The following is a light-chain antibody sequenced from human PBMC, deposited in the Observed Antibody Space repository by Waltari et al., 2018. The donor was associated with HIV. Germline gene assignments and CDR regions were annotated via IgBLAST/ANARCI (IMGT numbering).Light chain of an antibody. Sequence: QSALTQLPSASGSPGQSVTISCTGTSSDVGAYRFVSWYQQHPGKAPKLMIYEVTKRPSGVPDRFSGSKSGNTASLTVSGLQAEDEADYYCSSYGGSSNLIFGGGTKLTVL. J-gene: IGLJ2*01. CDR1: SSDVGAYRF. CDR3: SSYGGSSNLI. CDR2: EVT. V-gene: IGLV2-8*01.